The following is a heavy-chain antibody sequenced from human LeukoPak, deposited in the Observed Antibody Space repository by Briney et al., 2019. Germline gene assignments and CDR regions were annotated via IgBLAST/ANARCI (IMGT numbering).Heavy chain of an antibody. CDR3: ARVDYDSSGYYAWYFDL. CDR2: IYYSGST. Sequence: SETLSLTCTVSGGSISSYYWSWIRQPPGKGLEWIRYIYYSGSTNYNPSLKSRVTISVDTSKNQFSLKLSSVTAADTAVYYCARVDYDSSGYYAWYFDLWGRGTLVTVSS. CDR1: GGSISSYY. V-gene: IGHV4-59*01. J-gene: IGHJ2*01. D-gene: IGHD3-22*01.